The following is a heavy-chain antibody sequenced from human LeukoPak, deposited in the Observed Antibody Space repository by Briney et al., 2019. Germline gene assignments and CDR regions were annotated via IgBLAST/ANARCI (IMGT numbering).Heavy chain of an antibody. CDR1: GGSISSTSYF. CDR3: SREYSGSSRAD. CDR2: IYYSGST. D-gene: IGHD6-6*01. Sequence: SETLSLTCTVSGGSISSTSYFWGWIRQPPGQGLEWIGSIYYSGSTFYSPSHKSRVTISVDTSKNQFSLKLSSVTAADTAVYYCSREYSGSSRADWGQGTLVTVSS. V-gene: IGHV4-39*02. J-gene: IGHJ4*02.